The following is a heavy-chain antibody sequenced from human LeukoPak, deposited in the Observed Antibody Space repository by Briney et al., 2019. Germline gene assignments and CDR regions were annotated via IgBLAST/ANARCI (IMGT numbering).Heavy chain of an antibody. D-gene: IGHD2-2*01. J-gene: IGHJ6*02. Sequence: PGRSLRLSCAVSGFKFDDYGMHWVRQVPGKGLEWVSGISWSSASRGYADSVKGRFTISRDNAKNSLFLQMDRLRVEDTALYYCVKDESTGEVAPGYFHGLGVWGQGTTVTVSS. CDR2: ISWSSASR. CDR1: GFKFDDYG. V-gene: IGHV3-9*01. CDR3: VKDESTGEVAPGYFHGLGV.